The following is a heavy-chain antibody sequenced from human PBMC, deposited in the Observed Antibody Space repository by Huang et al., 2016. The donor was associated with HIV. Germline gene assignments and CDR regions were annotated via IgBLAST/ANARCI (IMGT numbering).Heavy chain of an antibody. J-gene: IGHJ4*02. Sequence: QVQPVQSGAEVKKPGASVKVSCKASGYTFSNYDINWVRQAPGQGLEWMGGMNPNSGNTGYARKFQGRGTMTRSTSISTAYMELSRLRFEDTAVYYCATLPPVNYGRSGGRVRDYWGQGSLVTVSS. V-gene: IGHV1-8*01. CDR1: GYTFSNYD. CDR2: MNPNSGNT. D-gene: IGHD2-15*01. CDR3: ATLPPVNYGRSGGRVRDY.